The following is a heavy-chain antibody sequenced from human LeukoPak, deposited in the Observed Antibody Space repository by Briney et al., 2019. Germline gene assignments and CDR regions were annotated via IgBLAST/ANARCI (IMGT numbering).Heavy chain of an antibody. CDR2: IYYSGST. CDR3: ARHRGYSYSRGGPIDY. D-gene: IGHD5-18*01. J-gene: IGHJ4*02. V-gene: IGHV4-39*01. Sequence: KPSETLSLTCTVSGGSISSSSYYWGWIRQPPGKGLEWIGSIYYSGSTYYNPSLKSRVTISVDTSKNQFSLKLSSVTAADTAVYYCARHRGYSYSRGGPIDYWGQGTLVTVSS. CDR1: GGSISSSSYY.